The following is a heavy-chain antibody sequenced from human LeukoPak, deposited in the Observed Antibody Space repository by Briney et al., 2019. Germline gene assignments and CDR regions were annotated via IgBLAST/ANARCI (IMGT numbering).Heavy chain of an antibody. CDR2: INPSGGGA. CDR3: ARGLGSGSYYGS. D-gene: IGHD3-10*01. CDR1: GGTFSSYA. Sequence: ASVKVSCKASGGTFSSYAISWVRQAPGQGLEWVGIINPSGGGATYAQKFQGRVTMTRDTSTTTVYMELSSLASEDTAVYYCARGLGSGSYYGSWGQGTLVTVSS. J-gene: IGHJ5*02. V-gene: IGHV1-46*01.